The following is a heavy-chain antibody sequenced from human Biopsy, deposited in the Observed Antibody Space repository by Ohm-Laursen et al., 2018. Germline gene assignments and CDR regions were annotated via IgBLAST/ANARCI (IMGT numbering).Heavy chain of an antibody. CDR1: GFTFSAYE. V-gene: IGHV3-48*03. CDR3: ARDLK. CDR2: ISFTGTSS. Sequence: SLRLSCAASGFTFSAYEMNWVRQAPGKGLEWVSYISFTGTSSYYADSVKGRFTISRDNAKNSLYLQMNSLRAEETGIYYCARDLKWGQGTLVTVSS. J-gene: IGHJ4*02.